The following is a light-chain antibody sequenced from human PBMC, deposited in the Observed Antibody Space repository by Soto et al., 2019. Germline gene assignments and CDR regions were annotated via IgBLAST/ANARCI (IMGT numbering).Light chain of an antibody. V-gene: IGKV2-28*01. CDR2: LGS. CDR3: MQAVQTPRT. CDR1: QSLLHSNGYNY. J-gene: IGKJ1*01. Sequence: DVVMTQSPLSLPVTPGEPASISCRSSQSLLHSNGYNYLDWYLQKPGQAPQLLIYLGSNRASGVPDRFSGSGSGTDFTLKIDRVEAEDVGVYYCMQAVQTPRTFGQGTRVEIK.